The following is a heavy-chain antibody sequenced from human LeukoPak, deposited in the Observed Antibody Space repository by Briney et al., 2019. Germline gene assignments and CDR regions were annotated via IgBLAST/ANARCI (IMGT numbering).Heavy chain of an antibody. CDR1: GGSIRTTSSY. CDR2: IYYSGST. CDR3: ARHRYDFWSGYPSPPFDY. V-gene: IGHV4-39*01. Sequence: PSETLSLTCTVSGGSIRTTSSYWGWIRQPPGKGLEWIGSIYYSGSTYYNPSLKSRVTISVDTSKNQFSLKLSSVTAADTAVYYCARHRYDFWSGYPSPPFDYWGQGTLVTVSS. D-gene: IGHD3-3*01. J-gene: IGHJ4*02.